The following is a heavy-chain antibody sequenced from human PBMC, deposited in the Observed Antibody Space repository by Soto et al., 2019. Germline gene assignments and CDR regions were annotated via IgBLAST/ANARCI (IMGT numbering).Heavy chain of an antibody. CDR1: GGSISSYY. CDR3: ASVLTYYDFWSGYYNYDAFDI. Sequence: PSETLSLTCTVSGGSISSYYWSWIRQPPGKGLEWIGYIYYSGSTNYNPSLKSRVTISVDTSKNQFSLKLSSVTAAGTAVYYCASVLTYYDFWSGYYNYDAFDIWGQGTMVTVSS. J-gene: IGHJ3*02. D-gene: IGHD3-3*01. V-gene: IGHV4-59*01. CDR2: IYYSGST.